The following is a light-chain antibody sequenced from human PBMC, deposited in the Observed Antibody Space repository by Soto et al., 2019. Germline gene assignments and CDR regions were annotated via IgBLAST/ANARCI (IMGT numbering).Light chain of an antibody. J-gene: IGKJ4*01. CDR3: QHRDNRPLT. CDR2: DAS. V-gene: IGKV3-11*01. Sequence: EIVLTQSPATRSLSPGERATLSCRTSQRVSNYLAWYQQKPGQPPRLLIYDASSKATGIPDRFSGSGSGTDFILTISSLEPEDFAVYYCQHRDNRPLTFGGGTKVEIK. CDR1: QRVSNY.